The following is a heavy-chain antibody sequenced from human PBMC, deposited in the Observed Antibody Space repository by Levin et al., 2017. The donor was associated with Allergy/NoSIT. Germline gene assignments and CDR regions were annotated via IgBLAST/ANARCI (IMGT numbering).Heavy chain of an antibody. D-gene: IGHD2-8*02. Sequence: AGGSLRLSCAAAGFTFDDFPMHWVRQVPGKGLEWVSGITWNSGNMAYADSVKGRFIISRDNAKNSVYLQMNDLRREDTARYYCARAGDCTGGACNLDSWGQGTLVTVSS. J-gene: IGHJ4*02. V-gene: IGHV3-9*01. CDR2: ITWNSGNM. CDR3: ARAGDCTGGACNLDS. CDR1: GFTFDDFP.